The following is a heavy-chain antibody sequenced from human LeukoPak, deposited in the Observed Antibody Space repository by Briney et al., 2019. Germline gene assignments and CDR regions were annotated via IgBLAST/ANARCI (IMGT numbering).Heavy chain of an antibody. V-gene: IGHV1-69*13. CDR1: GGTFSSYA. J-gene: IGHJ4*02. CDR2: IIPIFGTA. D-gene: IGHD1-14*01. CDR3: ARGPEGPFDY. Sequence: GASVKVSCKASGGTFSSYAISWVRQAPRQGLEWMGGIIPIFGTANYAQKFQGRVTITADESTSTAYMELSSLRSEDTAVYYCARGPEGPFDYWGQGTLVTVSS.